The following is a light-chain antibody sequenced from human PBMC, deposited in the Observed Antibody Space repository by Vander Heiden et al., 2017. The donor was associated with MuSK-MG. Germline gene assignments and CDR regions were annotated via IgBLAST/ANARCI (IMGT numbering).Light chain of an antibody. J-gene: IGLJ2*01. CDR1: DLPSHV. CDR3: QSADRSSTYPHVE. V-gene: IGLV3-25*03. Sequence: SYELTQPPAVSVSPGQSARITCSGDDLPSHVAYWYQQKPGQATVLVIYKDTERPSGIPERFSGSSSGTTVTLTISGVQAEDEADYFCQSADRSSTYPHVEFGGGTKLTVL. CDR2: KDT.